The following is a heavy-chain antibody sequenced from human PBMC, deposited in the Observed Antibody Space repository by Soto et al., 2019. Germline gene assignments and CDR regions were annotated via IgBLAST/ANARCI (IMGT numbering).Heavy chain of an antibody. Sequence: QVELQESGPRLVKSSGTLSLTCEVSSGSISTGNWWSWVRQPPGKGLEWIGEIYYTGATNYNPSLKSRVTMTIDKSKDQFSLILTSATAADTAVYYCARVFSSGSGCMSYFDFWGQGILVSVSS. CDR1: SGSISTGNW. D-gene: IGHD6-25*01. CDR2: IYYTGAT. J-gene: IGHJ4*02. CDR3: ARVFSSGSGCMSYFDF. V-gene: IGHV4-4*02.